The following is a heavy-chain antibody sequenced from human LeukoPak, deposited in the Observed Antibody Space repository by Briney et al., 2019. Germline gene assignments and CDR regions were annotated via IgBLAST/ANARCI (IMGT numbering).Heavy chain of an antibody. J-gene: IGHJ3*02. CDR2: IYYSGST. CDR3: ARDQAAITFGGVIVRGAFDI. Sequence: SETLSLTCTVSGGSISSYYWGWIRQPPGKGLEWIGSIYYSGSTYYNPSLKSRVTISVDTSKNQFSLKLSSVTAADTAVYYCARDQAAITFGGVIVRGAFDIWGQGTMVTVSS. D-gene: IGHD3-16*02. CDR1: GGSISSYY. V-gene: IGHV4-39*07.